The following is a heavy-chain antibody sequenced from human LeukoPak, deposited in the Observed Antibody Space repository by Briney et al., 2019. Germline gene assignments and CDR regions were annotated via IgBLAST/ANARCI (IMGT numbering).Heavy chain of an antibody. Sequence: GRSLRLCCAASGFTFENYAIHWVRQGPGKGLEGVSGISWNSATIVYADSGKGRFTISRDNDKKFVFLQMHSLRPEDTDLYYCARDGRALRTDEQCLDYWGQGTLVTVSS. D-gene: IGHD1-1*01. CDR1: GFTFENYA. V-gene: IGHV3-9*01. J-gene: IGHJ4*02. CDR2: ISWNSATI. CDR3: ARDGRALRTDEQCLDY.